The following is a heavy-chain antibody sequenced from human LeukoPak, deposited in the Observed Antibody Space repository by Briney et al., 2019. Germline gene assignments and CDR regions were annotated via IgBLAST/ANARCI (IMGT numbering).Heavy chain of an antibody. CDR2: IYYSGST. Sequence: PSETLSLTCTVSGGSISSSSYYWGWIRQPPGKGLEWIGSIYYSGSTYYNPSLKSRVTISVDTSKNQFSLKLSSVTAADTAVYYCAREYSSSSGVDVWGQGTTVTVSS. D-gene: IGHD6-6*01. J-gene: IGHJ6*02. V-gene: IGHV4-39*02. CDR1: GGSISSSSYY. CDR3: AREYSSSSGVDV.